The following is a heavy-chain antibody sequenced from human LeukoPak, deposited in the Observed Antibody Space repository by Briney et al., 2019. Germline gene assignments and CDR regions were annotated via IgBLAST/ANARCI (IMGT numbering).Heavy chain of an antibody. Sequence: GGSLRLSCEASGFTFSNYAMSWVRQAPGKGLECVSPISGSGGSTYYRDSVKGRFTVSRDNSKNTLYLQMNRLRAEDTAVYYCAKSPAGSSWPSIDYWGQGTLVTVSS. V-gene: IGHV3-23*01. D-gene: IGHD6-13*01. CDR2: ISGSGGST. J-gene: IGHJ4*02. CDR1: GFTFSNYA. CDR3: AKSPAGSSWPSIDY.